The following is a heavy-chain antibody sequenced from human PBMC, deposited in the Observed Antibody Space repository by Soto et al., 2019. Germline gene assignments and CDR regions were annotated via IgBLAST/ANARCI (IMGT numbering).Heavy chain of an antibody. D-gene: IGHD3-9*01. V-gene: IGHV4-59*01. Sequence: SETLSLTCTVSDASINSYYCIWIRHPPVKGLEWIGYIYQSGTTTYNPSLESRVTISIDTSKRQVSLKLTSVTAADTAVYYCARENLRWFDPWGPGTLVTVSS. J-gene: IGHJ5*02. CDR3: ARENLRWFDP. CDR2: IYQSGTT. CDR1: DASINSYY.